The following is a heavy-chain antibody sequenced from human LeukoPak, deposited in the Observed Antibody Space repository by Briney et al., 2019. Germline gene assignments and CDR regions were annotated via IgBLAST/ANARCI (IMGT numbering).Heavy chain of an antibody. CDR1: GFTFGDYA. D-gene: IGHD2-15*01. CDR2: IGSKAYGGTT. CDR3: TRVVVVVAANPTLLRAFDI. V-gene: IGHV3-49*03. J-gene: IGHJ3*02. Sequence: RPGRSLRLFCTASGFTFGDYAMSWLGPAPGKGLEWVGCIGSKAYGGTTEYAASVKGRFTISRDDSKSIAYLQMNSLKTEDTAVYYCTRVVVVVAANPTLLRAFDIWGQGTMVTVSS.